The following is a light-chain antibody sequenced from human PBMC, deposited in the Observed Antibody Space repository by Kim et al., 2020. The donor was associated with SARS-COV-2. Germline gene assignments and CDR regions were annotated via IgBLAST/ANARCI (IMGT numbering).Light chain of an antibody. Sequence: DIQLTQSPSFLSACVGDRVTITCRASQGISSYLAWYQQKPGKAPKLLIYAASTLQSGVPSRFSGSGSGTEFTLTISSLQPEDFATYYCQQLNSYPHTFGQGTKLEI. V-gene: IGKV1-9*01. J-gene: IGKJ2*01. CDR1: QGISSY. CDR2: AAS. CDR3: QQLNSYPHT.